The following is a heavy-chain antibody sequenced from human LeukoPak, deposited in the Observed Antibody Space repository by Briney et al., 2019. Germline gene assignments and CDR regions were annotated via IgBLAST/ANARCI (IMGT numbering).Heavy chain of an antibody. CDR1: GYSFTSYW. CDR3: ARQSSGITMVRGVISWFDP. J-gene: IGHJ5*02. Sequence: RGESLKISCKGSGYSFTSYWIGWVRQMPGKGLEWMGIIYPGDSDTRYSPSFQGQVTISADKSISTAYLQWSSLKASDTAMYYCARQSSGITMVRGVISWFDPWGQGTLVTVSS. CDR2: IYPGDSDT. D-gene: IGHD3-10*01. V-gene: IGHV5-51*01.